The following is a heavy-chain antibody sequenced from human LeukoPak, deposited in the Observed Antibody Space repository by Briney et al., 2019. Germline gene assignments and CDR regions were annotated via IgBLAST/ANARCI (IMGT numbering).Heavy chain of an antibody. CDR2: IRYDGSNK. CDR3: AKDPSYDFWSGSFYFDY. Sequence: GGSLRLSCAASGFTFSDYYMSWIRQAPGKGLEWVAFIRYDGSNKYYADSVKGRFTISRDNSKNTLYLQMNSLRAEDTAVYYCAKDPSYDFWSGSFYFDYWGQGTLVTVSS. D-gene: IGHD3-3*01. V-gene: IGHV3-30*02. J-gene: IGHJ4*02. CDR1: GFTFSDYY.